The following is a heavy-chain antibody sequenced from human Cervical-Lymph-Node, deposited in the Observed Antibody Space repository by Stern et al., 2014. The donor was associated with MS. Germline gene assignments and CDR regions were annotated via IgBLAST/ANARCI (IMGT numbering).Heavy chain of an antibody. CDR1: GYTFTSYG. CDR3: ARDSLIRTFGVEEGMDV. J-gene: IGHJ6*02. CDR2: ISADNGDT. V-gene: IGHV1-18*01. D-gene: IGHD3-3*01. Sequence: QLVQSGAEVKKPGPSVKVSCKASGYTFTSYGISWVRQAPGQGLEWMGWISADNGDTNYAQNVQGRVTMTTDTSTNTAYMELSSLRSDDTALYYCARDSLIRTFGVEEGMDVWGQGTTVTVSS.